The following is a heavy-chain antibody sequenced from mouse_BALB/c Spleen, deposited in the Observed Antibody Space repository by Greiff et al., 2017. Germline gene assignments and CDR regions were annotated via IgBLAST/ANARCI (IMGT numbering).Heavy chain of an antibody. CDR1: GYTFTSYW. Sequence: QVQLKQSGAELARPGASVKLSCKASGYTFTSYWMQWVKQRPGQGLEWIGAIYPGDGDTRYTQKFKGKATLTADKSSSTAYMQLSSLASEDSAVYYCAKGGGYYGSSYSYAMDYWGQGTSVTVSS. J-gene: IGHJ4*01. V-gene: IGHV1-87*01. D-gene: IGHD1-1*01. CDR2: IYPGDGDT. CDR3: AKGGGYYGSSYSYAMDY.